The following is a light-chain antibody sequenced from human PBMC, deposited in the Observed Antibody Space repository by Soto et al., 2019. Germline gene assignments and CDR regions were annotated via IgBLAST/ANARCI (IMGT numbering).Light chain of an antibody. CDR2: DTS. CDR1: QDINNY. CDR3: QQCDNFPFT. Sequence: DVLMTQSQSSLSASVGDRATITCQASQDINNYLNWYQQKPGKAPKLLIYDTSNLETGVPLRFSGSGSWTEFTFTISSLQPEDIATYYCQQCDNFPFTFGQGTKLEMK. J-gene: IGKJ2*01. V-gene: IGKV1-33*01.